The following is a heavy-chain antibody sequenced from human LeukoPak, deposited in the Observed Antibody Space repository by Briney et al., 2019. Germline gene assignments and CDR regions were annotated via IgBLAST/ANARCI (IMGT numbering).Heavy chain of an antibody. D-gene: IGHD4-17*01. CDR3: ARDTADAFDI. J-gene: IGHJ3*02. V-gene: IGHV4-31*03. CDR1: GGSISSGGYY. Sequence: SETLSLTCTVSGGSISSGGYYWSWIRQHPGKGLEWIGYIYYSGSTYYNPSHKSRVTISVDTSKNQFSLKLSSVTAADTAVYYCARDTADAFDIWGQGTMVTVSS. CDR2: IYYSGST.